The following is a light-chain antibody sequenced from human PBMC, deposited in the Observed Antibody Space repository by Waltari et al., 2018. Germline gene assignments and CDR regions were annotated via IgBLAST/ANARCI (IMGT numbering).Light chain of an antibody. CDR2: ADS. CDR3: QVWDVIGDQGV. V-gene: IGLV3-21*02. CDR1: NIGSKS. J-gene: IGLJ3*02. Sequence: SYVLTQPPSVSVAPGQTARVTCGGNNIGSKSVNWYQQKPGPAPVLVIYADSDRPSGIPGRLSGSNSGNAATLTISRVEAGDEADYYCQVWDVIGDQGVFGGGTKLTVL.